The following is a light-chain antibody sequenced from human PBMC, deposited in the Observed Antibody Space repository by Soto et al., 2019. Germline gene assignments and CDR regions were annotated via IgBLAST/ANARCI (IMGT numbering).Light chain of an antibody. J-gene: IGLJ2*01. Sequence: QSVLTQPPSASGTPGQRVTISCSGSSSNIGSNTVNWYQQLPGAAPKLLIYSNNQRPSGVPDRFSGSKSGTSASLALSGLQSGDEGDYYCAAWDDSLNGLVFGGGTKLTVL. CDR2: SNN. V-gene: IGLV1-44*01. CDR3: AAWDDSLNGLV. CDR1: SSNIGSNT.